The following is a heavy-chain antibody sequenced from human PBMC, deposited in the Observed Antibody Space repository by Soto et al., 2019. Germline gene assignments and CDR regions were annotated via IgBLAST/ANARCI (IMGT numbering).Heavy chain of an antibody. V-gene: IGHV3-64D*08. D-gene: IGHD2-2*01. J-gene: IGHJ4*02. CDR2: ISSNGGST. CDR1: GFTFSSYA. CDR3: VKGGCSSTSCYRTTIDY. Sequence: HPGGSLRLSCSASGFTFSSYAMHWVRQAPGKGLEYVSAISSNGGSTYYADSVRGRFTISRDNSKNTLYLQMSSLRAEDTAVYYCVKGGCSSTSCYRTTIDYWGQGTLVTVSS.